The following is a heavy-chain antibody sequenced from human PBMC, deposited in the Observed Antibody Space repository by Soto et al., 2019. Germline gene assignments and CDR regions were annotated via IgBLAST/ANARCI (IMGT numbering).Heavy chain of an antibody. CDR3: ARCSKGGDYYYYGMDV. J-gene: IGHJ6*02. CDR1: GYSFTSYW. Sequence: SLKISCKGSGYSFTSYWIGWVRQMPGKGLEWMGIIYPGDSDTRYSPSFQGQVTISADKSISTAYLQWSSLKASDTAMYYCARCSKGGDYYYYGMDVWGQGTTVTVSS. D-gene: IGHD1-26*01. V-gene: IGHV5-51*01. CDR2: IYPGDSDT.